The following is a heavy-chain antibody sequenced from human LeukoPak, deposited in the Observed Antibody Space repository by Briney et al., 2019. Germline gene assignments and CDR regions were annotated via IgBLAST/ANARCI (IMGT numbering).Heavy chain of an antibody. CDR1: GYTLTELS. CDR2: FDPEDGEM. J-gene: IGHJ3*02. CDR3: VTDFNDSGDYRGGFDI. Sequence: ASVKVPCKVSGYTLTELSIQWVRQAPGKGLEWMGGFDPEDGEMVYAEKFEGRVTMTEDTSTDAAYMELSSLRSEDTALYYCVTDFNDSGDYRGGFDIWGQGTMVTVSS. V-gene: IGHV1-24*01. D-gene: IGHD4-17*01.